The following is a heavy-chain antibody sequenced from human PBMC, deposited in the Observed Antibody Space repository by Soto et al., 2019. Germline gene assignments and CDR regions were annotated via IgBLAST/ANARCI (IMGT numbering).Heavy chain of an antibody. D-gene: IGHD5-18*01. Sequence: ASVKVSCKASGGTFSSYAIGWVRQAPGQGLEWMGGIIPIFGTANYAQKFQGRVTITADESTSTAYMELSSLRSEDTAVYYCARTYWDSYGRYYYYGMDVWGQGTTVTVSS. J-gene: IGHJ6*02. V-gene: IGHV1-69*13. CDR2: IIPIFGTA. CDR3: ARTYWDSYGRYYYYGMDV. CDR1: GGTFSSYA.